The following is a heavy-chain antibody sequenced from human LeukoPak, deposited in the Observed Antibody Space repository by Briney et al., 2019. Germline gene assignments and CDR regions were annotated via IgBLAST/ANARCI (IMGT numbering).Heavy chain of an antibody. CDR2: IIPIFGTA. Sequence: SVKVSCKASGGTFSSYAISWVRQAPGQGLEWMGGIIPIFGTANYAQKFQGRVTITADESTSTAYMELGSLRSEDTAVYYCARGNVDIVATTPFDYWGQGTLVTVPS. D-gene: IGHD5-12*01. CDR1: GGTFSSYA. CDR3: ARGNVDIVATTPFDY. V-gene: IGHV1-69*13. J-gene: IGHJ4*02.